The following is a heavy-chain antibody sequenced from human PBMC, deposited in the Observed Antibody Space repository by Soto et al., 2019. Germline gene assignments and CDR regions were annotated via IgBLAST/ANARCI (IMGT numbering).Heavy chain of an antibody. CDR2: IIPIFGTA. CDR1: GGTFSSYA. D-gene: IGHD2-8*02. CDR3: ASTGNSPYYYYYGMDV. J-gene: IGHJ6*02. V-gene: IGHV1-69*13. Sequence: SVKVSCKASGGTFSSYAISWVRQAPGQGLEWMGGIIPIFGTANYAQRFQGRVTITADESTSTAYMELSSLRSEDTAVYYCASTGNSPYYYYYGMDVWGQGTTVTVSS.